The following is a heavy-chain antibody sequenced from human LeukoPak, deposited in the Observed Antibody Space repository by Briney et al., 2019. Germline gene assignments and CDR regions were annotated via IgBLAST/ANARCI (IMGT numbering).Heavy chain of an antibody. CDR2: ISWNSGSI. J-gene: IGHJ4*02. CDR3: AKDLGSSPQNYFDY. Sequence: AGGSLRLSCAASGFTFDDYAMHWVRQAPGKGLEWVSGISWNSGSIGYAVSVKGRFTISRDNAKNSLYLQMNSLRAEDTALYYCAKDLGSSPQNYFDYWGQGTLVTVSS. D-gene: IGHD2-2*01. CDR1: GFTFDDYA. V-gene: IGHV3-9*01.